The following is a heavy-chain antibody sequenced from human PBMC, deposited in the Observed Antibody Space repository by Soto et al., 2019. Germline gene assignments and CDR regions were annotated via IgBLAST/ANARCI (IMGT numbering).Heavy chain of an antibody. CDR1: GFTFSSYA. Sequence: PGGSLRLSCAASGFTFSSYAMSWVRQAPGKGLEWVSAISGSGGSTYYADSVKGRFTISRDNSKNTLYLQMNSLRAEDTAVYYCANELVWKYVLSYYGMDVWGQGTTVTVYS. CDR3: ANELVWKYVLSYYGMDV. D-gene: IGHD1-7*01. J-gene: IGHJ6*02. CDR2: ISGSGGST. V-gene: IGHV3-23*01.